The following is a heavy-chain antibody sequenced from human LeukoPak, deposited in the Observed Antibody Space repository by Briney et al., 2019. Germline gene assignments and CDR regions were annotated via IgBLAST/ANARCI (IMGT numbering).Heavy chain of an antibody. J-gene: IGHJ4*02. V-gene: IGHV3-9*01. Sequence: GGSLRLSCAASGFTFDDYAMHWVRQAPGKGLEWVSGISWNSGSIGYADSVKGRFTISRDNAKNSLYLQMNSLRAEDTALYYCAKDSRYSSGWHIDYWGQGTLVTVSS. D-gene: IGHD6-19*01. CDR3: AKDSRYSSGWHIDY. CDR1: GFTFDDYA. CDR2: ISWNSGSI.